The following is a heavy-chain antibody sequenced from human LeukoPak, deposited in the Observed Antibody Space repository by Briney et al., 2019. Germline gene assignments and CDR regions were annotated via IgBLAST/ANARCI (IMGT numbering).Heavy chain of an antibody. CDR2: IYYSGST. J-gene: IGHJ4*02. D-gene: IGHD5-18*01. CDR3: ARAMGYSYGPSTSFDY. CDR1: GGSISSYY. V-gene: IGHV4-59*01. Sequence: ASKTLSLTCTVSGGSISSYYWSWIRQPPGKGLEWIGYIYYSGSTNYNPSLKSRVTISVDTSKNQFSLKLSSVTAADTAVYYCARAMGYSYGPSTSFDYWGQGTLVTVSS.